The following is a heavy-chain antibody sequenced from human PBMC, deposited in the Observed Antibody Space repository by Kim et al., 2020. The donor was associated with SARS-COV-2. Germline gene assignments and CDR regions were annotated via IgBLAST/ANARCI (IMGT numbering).Heavy chain of an antibody. Sequence: GGSLRLSCAASGFTFSSYAMSWVRQAPGKGLEWVSAISGSGGSTYYADSVKGRFTISRDNSKNTLYLQMNSLRAEDTAVYYCAKVGVGAMVIGRVDYWGQGTLVTVSS. CDR1: GFTFSSYA. D-gene: IGHD5-18*01. CDR3: AKVGVGAMVIGRVDY. J-gene: IGHJ4*02. CDR2: ISGSGGST. V-gene: IGHV3-23*01.